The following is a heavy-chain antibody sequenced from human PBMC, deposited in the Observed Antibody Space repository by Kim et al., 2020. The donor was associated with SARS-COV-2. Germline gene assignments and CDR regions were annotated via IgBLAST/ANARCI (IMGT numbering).Heavy chain of an antibody. CDR3: AKRGGGAEGTGYYYSYYYYYGLDV. CDR1: GFPFNTYA. J-gene: IGHJ6*02. V-gene: IGHV3-23*03. CDR2: IYSDGLTT. Sequence: GGSLRLSCAASGFPFNTYAMAWVRQSPGKGLEWVSVIYSDGLTTYYANPVKGRFTVSRDNSKNTLSLQMERLRVEDTAKYYCAKRGGGAEGTGYYYSYYYYYGLDVWGRGTTIIVSS. D-gene: IGHD3-9*01.